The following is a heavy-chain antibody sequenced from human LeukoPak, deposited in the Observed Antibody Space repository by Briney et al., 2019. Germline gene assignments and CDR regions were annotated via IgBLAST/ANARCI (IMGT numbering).Heavy chain of an antibody. CDR3: SNGRTSSGTLQHDY. V-gene: IGHV3-43*01. CDR1: TFTFDDYT. CDR2: ISWNGVTT. D-gene: IGHD6-19*01. J-gene: IGHJ4*02. Sequence: GGSLRLSCAASTFTFDDYTMHWVRQAPGKGLEWVSLISWNGVTTYYADSVKGRFTISRDNSENTLYLQMNSLRAEDTALYYCSNGRTSSGTLQHDYWGQGTLVTVSS.